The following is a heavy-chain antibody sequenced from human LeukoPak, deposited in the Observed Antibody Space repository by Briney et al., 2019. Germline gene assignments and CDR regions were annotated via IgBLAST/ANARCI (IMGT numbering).Heavy chain of an antibody. CDR2: NGNT. D-gene: IGHD4-23*01. J-gene: IGHJ4*02. CDR3: TRRGDGGRAFDY. CDR1: GGSISSSSYN. V-gene: IGHV4-39*01. Sequence: SETLSLTCTASGGSISSSSYNWGWIRQTPGKGLEWIGTNGNTYYNASLKSRVSISGDTSNNQFSLRLTSVTATDTAVYYCTRRGDGGRAFDYWGQGILVTVSS.